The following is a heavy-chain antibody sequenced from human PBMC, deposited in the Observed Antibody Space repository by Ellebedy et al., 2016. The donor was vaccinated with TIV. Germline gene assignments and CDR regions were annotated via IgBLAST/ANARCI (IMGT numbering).Heavy chain of an antibody. V-gene: IGHV3-9*01. Sequence: SLKISCAASGFTFDDYAMHWVRQAPGKGLEWVSGISWNSGSIGYADSVKGRFTISRDNAKNSLYLQMNSLRAEDTALYYCAKATSGSYFDYWGQGTLVTVSS. D-gene: IGHD1-26*01. J-gene: IGHJ4*02. CDR2: ISWNSGSI. CDR3: AKATSGSYFDY. CDR1: GFTFDDYA.